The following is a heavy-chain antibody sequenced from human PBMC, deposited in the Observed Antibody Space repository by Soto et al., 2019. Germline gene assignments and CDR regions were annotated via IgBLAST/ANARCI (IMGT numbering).Heavy chain of an antibody. D-gene: IGHD6-6*01. Sequence: GPLRRACAVSVLTVSRTHMSWVRQAPGKGLQWVPVIYSVGSTYYANALKGRFTISRDISENTVYLELDKLTVDDTAVYYCARAREPEYSSSIFFDYWGRGTLVTVSS. J-gene: IGHJ4*02. CDR3: ARAREPEYSSSIFFDY. V-gene: IGHV3-53*01. CDR2: IYSVGST. CDR1: VLTVSRTH.